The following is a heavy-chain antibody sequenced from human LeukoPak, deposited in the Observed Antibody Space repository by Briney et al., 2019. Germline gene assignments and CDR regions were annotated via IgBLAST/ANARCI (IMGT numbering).Heavy chain of an antibody. J-gene: IGHJ3*02. Sequence: ASVRVSCKVSGYSLTELYIYWVRQAPGEGLEWMGGFDREDGETNYAEKFQGRVTLTEDTSTDTAYMELNRLRYEDTAVYYCSTPSAHSTVATWSAFNIWGQGTMVTVSS. CDR1: GYSLTELY. CDR3: STPSAHSTVATWSAFNI. D-gene: IGHD4-23*01. V-gene: IGHV1-24*01. CDR2: FDREDGET.